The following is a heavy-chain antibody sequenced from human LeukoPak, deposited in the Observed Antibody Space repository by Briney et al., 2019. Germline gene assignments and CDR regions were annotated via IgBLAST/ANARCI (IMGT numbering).Heavy chain of an antibody. V-gene: IGHV4-34*01. CDR1: GGSFSGYY. CDR2: IYYSGST. D-gene: IGHD3-10*01. CDR3: ARDSWYYGSGSYWDY. J-gene: IGHJ4*02. Sequence: SETLSLTCAVYGGSFSGYYWSWIRQPPGKGLEWIGSIYYSGSTYYNPSLKSRVTISVDTSKNQFSLKLSSVTAADTAVYYCARDSWYYGSGSYWDYWGQGTLVTVSS.